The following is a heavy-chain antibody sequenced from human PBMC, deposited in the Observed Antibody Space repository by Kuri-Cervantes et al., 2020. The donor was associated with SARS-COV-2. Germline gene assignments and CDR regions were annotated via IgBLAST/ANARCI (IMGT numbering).Heavy chain of an antibody. Sequence: GGSLRLSCTASGFAFNSYNMKWVRQTPGKGLEWVSGIGPSNTYIYYADSVKGRFIISRDNAKNSLYLQMNSLRVEDTAVYYCARATVGQAAYYYYYMDVWGKGTTVTVSS. J-gene: IGHJ6*03. CDR1: GFAFNSYN. D-gene: IGHD4-23*01. CDR2: IGPSNTYI. V-gene: IGHV3-21*06. CDR3: ARATVGQAAYYYYYMDV.